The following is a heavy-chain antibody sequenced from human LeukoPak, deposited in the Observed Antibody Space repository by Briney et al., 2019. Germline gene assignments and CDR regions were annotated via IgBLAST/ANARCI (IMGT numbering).Heavy chain of an antibody. D-gene: IGHD5-18*01. CDR1: RGSFSGFF. CDR3: ARGSWDLYSHGLNWYSDL. V-gene: IGHV4-34*01. J-gene: IGHJ2*01. Sequence: SETLSLTCAVYRGSFSGFFWTWVRQPPGKGLEWIGDITPGGSTNYNSSLKSRLSMSLGSSRDQFSLKLSLVTAADTAVYYCARGSWDLYSHGLNWYSDLWGLGTLVIVSS. CDR2: ITPGGST.